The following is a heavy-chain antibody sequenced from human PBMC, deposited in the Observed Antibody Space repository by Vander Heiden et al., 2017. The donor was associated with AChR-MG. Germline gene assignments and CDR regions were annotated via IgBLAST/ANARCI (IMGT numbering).Heavy chain of an antibody. D-gene: IGHD5-18*01. CDR2: IYTSGST. Sequence: QVQLQESGPGLVKPSQTLSLTCTVSGGPIGSGSYYWSWIRQPAGKGLEWIGRIYTSGSTNYNPSLKSRVTISVDTSKNQFSLKLSSVTAADTAVYYCARGDTASRDYFDYWGQGTLVTVSS. J-gene: IGHJ4*02. CDR1: GGPIGSGSYY. V-gene: IGHV4-61*02. CDR3: ARGDTASRDYFDY.